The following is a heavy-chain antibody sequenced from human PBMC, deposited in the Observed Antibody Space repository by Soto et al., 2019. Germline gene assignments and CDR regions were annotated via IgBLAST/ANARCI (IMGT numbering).Heavy chain of an antibody. Sequence: PGGSLRLSCAASGFTFSNAWMNWVRQAPGKGLEWVGRIKSKTDGGTTDYAAPVKGRFTISRDDSKNTLYLQMNSLKTEDTAVYYCATGSRNYGLGDAFDIWGQGTMVTVSS. CDR2: IKSKTDGGTT. D-gene: IGHD1-7*01. V-gene: IGHV3-15*07. CDR3: ATGSRNYGLGDAFDI. CDR1: GFTFSNAW. J-gene: IGHJ3*02.